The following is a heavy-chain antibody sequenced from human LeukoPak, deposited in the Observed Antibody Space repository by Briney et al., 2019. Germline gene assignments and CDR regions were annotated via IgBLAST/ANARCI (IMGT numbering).Heavy chain of an antibody. CDR2: IIPIVGIA. Sequence: ASVKVSCKXSGGTFSSYTISWVRQAPGQGLEWMGRIIPIVGIANYAQKFQGRVTIIADKSTSTAYMELSSLRSEDTAVYYCARGGYDLVVVVAATPDDYFDYWGQGTLVTVSS. J-gene: IGHJ4*02. CDR1: GGTFSSYT. D-gene: IGHD2-15*01. V-gene: IGHV1-69*02. CDR3: ARGGYDLVVVVAATPDDYFDY.